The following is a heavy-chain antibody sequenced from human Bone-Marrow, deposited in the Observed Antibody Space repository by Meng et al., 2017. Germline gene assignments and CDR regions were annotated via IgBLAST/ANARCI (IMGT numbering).Heavy chain of an antibody. CDR2: IVIGSGDT. D-gene: IGHD3-10*01. J-gene: IGHJ4*02. CDR3: ATDLGRGSVQFDY. V-gene: IGHV1-58*01. Sequence: SVKVSCKASGFTFTSAVQWARQARGQRLEWIGRIVIGSGDTKYAQKFQQRVTITRDTSTNTAYMELRSLKSDDMAVYYCATDLGRGSVQFDYWGQGTPVTVSS. CDR1: GFTFTSA.